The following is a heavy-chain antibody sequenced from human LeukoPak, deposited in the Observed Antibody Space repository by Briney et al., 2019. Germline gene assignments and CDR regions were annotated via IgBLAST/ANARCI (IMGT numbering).Heavy chain of an antibody. Sequence: SETLSLTCTVSGGSISITSYYWGWIRQPPGKGLEWIGEINHSGSTNYNPSLKSRVTISVDTSKSQFSLKLSSVTAADTAVYYCARGEYYDSSGYPPDYWGQGTLVTVSS. CDR1: GGSISITSYY. V-gene: IGHV4-39*01. CDR2: INHSGST. CDR3: ARGEYYDSSGYPPDY. J-gene: IGHJ4*02. D-gene: IGHD3-22*01.